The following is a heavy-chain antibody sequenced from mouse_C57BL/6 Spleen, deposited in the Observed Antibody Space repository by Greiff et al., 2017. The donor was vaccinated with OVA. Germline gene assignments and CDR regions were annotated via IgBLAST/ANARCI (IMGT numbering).Heavy chain of an antibody. V-gene: IGHV1-55*01. J-gene: IGHJ2*01. D-gene: IGHD2-3*01. CDR2: IYPGSGST. Sequence: VQLQQPGAELVKPGASVKMSCKASGYTFTSYWITWVKQRPGQGLEWIGDIYPGSGSTNYNEKFKSKAILTVDTSSSPAYMQLSSLTSRDSAVYYRARNDGDYWGQGTTLTVSS. CDR3: ARNDGDY. CDR1: GYTFTSYW.